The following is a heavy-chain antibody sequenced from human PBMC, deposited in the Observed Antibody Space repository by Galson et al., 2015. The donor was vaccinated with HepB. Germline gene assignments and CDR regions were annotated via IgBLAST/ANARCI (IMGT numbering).Heavy chain of an antibody. CDR3: ARDRGKEDSSSSDWFDP. J-gene: IGHJ5*02. Sequence: SVKVSCKASGYTFTGYYMHWVRQAPGQGLEWMGWINPNSGGTNYAQKFQGRVTMTRDTSISTAYMELSRLRSDDAAVYYCARDRGKEDSSSSDWFDPWGQGTLVTVSS. D-gene: IGHD6-6*01. CDR2: INPNSGGT. V-gene: IGHV1-2*02. CDR1: GYTFTGYY.